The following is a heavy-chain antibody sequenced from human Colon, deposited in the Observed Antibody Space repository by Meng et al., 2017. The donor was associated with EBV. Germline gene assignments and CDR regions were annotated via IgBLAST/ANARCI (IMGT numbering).Heavy chain of an antibody. V-gene: IGHV4-30-4*01. CDR2: IYYTGST. CDR1: GGSINSGDYY. J-gene: IGHJ4*02. CDR3: ARNYYFDY. Sequence: QGRLQVAGPGLVKTSQTLSLTCTVSGGSINSGDYYWSWIRQPPGKGLEWIGYIYYTGSTYYNPSLKSRVTISMDTSKNQFSLRLSSVTAADTAVYYCARNYYFDYWGQGTLVTVSS.